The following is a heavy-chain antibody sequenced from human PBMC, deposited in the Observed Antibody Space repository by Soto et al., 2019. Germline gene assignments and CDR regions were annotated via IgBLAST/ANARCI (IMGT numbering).Heavy chain of an antibody. Sequence: EFQLVESGGGLLQPGGSLRLSCAASGFTFSTYNMVWVRQAPGKGLEWLSYIPSTSIPIYYANSVKGRFTISRDNAKTSLYLQMNSLRAEDTAVYYCARYYDSSGPDLWGRGTLVTVSS. CDR1: GFTFSTYN. J-gene: IGHJ2*01. CDR3: ARYYDSSGPDL. D-gene: IGHD3-22*01. CDR2: IPSTSIPI. V-gene: IGHV3-48*01.